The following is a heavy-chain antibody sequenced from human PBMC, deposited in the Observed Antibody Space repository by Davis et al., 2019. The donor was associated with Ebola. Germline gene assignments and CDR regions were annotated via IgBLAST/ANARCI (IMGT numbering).Heavy chain of an antibody. Sequence: SETLSLTCAVSGGSISSGGYYWSWIRQPPGKGLEWIGEINHSGSTNYNPSLKSRVTISVDTSKNQFSLKLSSVTAADTAVYYCAREVTTVTTSGLGFDYWGQGTLVTVSS. CDR3: AREVTTVTTSGLGFDY. V-gene: IGHV4-34*01. CDR1: GGSISSGGYY. J-gene: IGHJ4*02. CDR2: INHSGST. D-gene: IGHD4-17*01.